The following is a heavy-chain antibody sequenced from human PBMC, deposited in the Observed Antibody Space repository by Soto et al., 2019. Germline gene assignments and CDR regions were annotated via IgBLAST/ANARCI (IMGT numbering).Heavy chain of an antibody. V-gene: IGHV3-33*01. CDR2: IWYDGSNK. Sequence: GGSLRLSCAASGFTFSSYGMHWVRQAPGKGLEWVAVIWYDGSNKYYADSVKGRFTISRDNSKNTLYLQMNSLRAEDTAVYYCAREVVPAAMPIEVEAFDIWGQGTMVTVSS. CDR3: AREVVPAAMPIEVEAFDI. D-gene: IGHD2-2*01. CDR1: GFTFSSYG. J-gene: IGHJ3*02.